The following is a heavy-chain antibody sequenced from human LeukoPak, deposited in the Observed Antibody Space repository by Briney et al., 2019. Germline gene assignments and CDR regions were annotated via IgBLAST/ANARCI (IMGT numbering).Heavy chain of an antibody. V-gene: IGHV3-74*01. Sequence: GGSLRLSCAASGFTFSSYWMHWVRQAPGKGLVWVSRINTDGSSTSYADSVKGRFTISRDNAKNTLYLQMNSLRAEDTAVYYCARDSGSYGTIDYWGQGTLVTVSS. CDR2: INTDGSST. D-gene: IGHD1-26*01. CDR3: ARDSGSYGTIDY. CDR1: GFTFSSYW. J-gene: IGHJ4*02.